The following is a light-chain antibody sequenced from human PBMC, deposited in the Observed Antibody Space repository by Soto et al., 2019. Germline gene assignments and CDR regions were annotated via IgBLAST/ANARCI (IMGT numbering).Light chain of an antibody. V-gene: IGLV1-40*01. J-gene: IGLJ2*01. CDR3: LSFDSSLSVV. CDR2: GNT. CDR1: SSNIEAGYD. Sequence: QSVLTQPPSVSGAPGQRVTISCTGSSSNIEAGYDVHWYQQLPGRAPKLPIYGNTNRPSGVPDRFSGSKSGTSASLAITGVQADDEADYYCLSFDSSLSVVFGGGTKLTVL.